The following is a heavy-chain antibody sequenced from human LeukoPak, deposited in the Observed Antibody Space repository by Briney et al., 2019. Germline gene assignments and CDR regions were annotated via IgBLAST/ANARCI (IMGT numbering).Heavy chain of an antibody. V-gene: IGHV4-4*07. J-gene: IGHJ4*02. Sequence: PSETLSLTCTVSGASITSYYWSWLRQPAGKGLEGIGRIYASGSTTYNPSLKSRVTMAVDTSKTQFSLKLSSVTAADTAVYYCARKAVAGTYFDYWGQGTLVTVSS. D-gene: IGHD6-19*01. CDR2: IYASGST. CDR1: GASITSYY. CDR3: ARKAVAGTYFDY.